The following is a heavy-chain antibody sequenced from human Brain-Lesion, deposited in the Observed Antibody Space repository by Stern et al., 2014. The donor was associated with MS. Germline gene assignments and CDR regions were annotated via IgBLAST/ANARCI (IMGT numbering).Heavy chain of an antibody. CDR3: AGEEDIRYCSGGSCTGNWFDP. CDR1: GGSVRSNSYA. CDR2: IYYSGNT. J-gene: IGHJ5*02. Sequence: QVQLGQSGPGLVKPSETLSLTCTVAGGSVRSNSYAWAWIRQPPGKGLEWIGPIYYSGNTYYSPSLQSRLTISLDTSKNQFSLQRRSVTAADTAVYYCAGEEDIRYCSGGSCTGNWFDPWGQGTLVTVSS. D-gene: IGHD2-15*01. V-gene: IGHV4-39*01.